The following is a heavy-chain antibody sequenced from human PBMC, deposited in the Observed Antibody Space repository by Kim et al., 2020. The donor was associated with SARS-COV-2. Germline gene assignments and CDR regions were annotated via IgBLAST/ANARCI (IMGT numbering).Heavy chain of an antibody. V-gene: IGHV3-15*01. J-gene: IGHJ4*02. CDR1: GFTFSNAW. CDR3: TTXETSTXH. CDR2: XXSKTDGGTT. Sequence: GGSLRLSCAASGFTFSNAWMSWVRQAPGKGLXXVGRXXSKTDGGTTDYAAPVKGXLTIXRHDSKNTLXRRMNSMKTEETAVXXCTTXETSTXHWGQXTLVXVSS. D-gene: IGHD4-17*01.